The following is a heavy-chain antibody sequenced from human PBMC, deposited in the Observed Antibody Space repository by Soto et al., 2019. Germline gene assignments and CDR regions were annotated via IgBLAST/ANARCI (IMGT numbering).Heavy chain of an antibody. J-gene: IGHJ4*02. D-gene: IGHD6-19*01. V-gene: IGHV4-59*11. CDR1: GGSISSHY. CDR2: IYYSESS. Sequence: QVQLQESGPGLVKPSETLSLTCTVSGGSISSHYWSWIRQPPGKGLEWIGFIYYSESSNYNPSIQSRVATSVDTSKNQFSLRLPSVTAADTAVYYCARAVEMYASGWYYFDYWGQGTLVTVSS. CDR3: ARAVEMYASGWYYFDY.